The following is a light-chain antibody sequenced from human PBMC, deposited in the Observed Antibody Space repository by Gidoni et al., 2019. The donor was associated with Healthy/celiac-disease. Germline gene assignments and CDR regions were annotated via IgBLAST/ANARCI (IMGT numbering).Light chain of an antibody. J-gene: IGLJ1*01. CDR2: QDS. CDR1: KLGDKY. CDR3: QAWDSSTFYV. V-gene: IGLV3-1*01. Sequence: SYELTQPPSASVSPGQTASITCSGDKLGDKYSCWYQQKPGQSPVLVIYQDSKRPSGIPERFSGSNSGNTATLTIRGTQAMDEADYYCQAWDSSTFYVFGTGTKVTVL.